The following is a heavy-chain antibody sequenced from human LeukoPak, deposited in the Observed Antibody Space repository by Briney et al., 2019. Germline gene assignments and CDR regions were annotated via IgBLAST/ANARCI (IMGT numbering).Heavy chain of an antibody. V-gene: IGHV3-21*01. CDR3: ARDYCSAASCFYNWFDP. CDR1: GFPFSSYS. J-gene: IGHJ5*02. CDR2: ISSSSSYI. Sequence: GGSLRLSCAASGFPFSSYSMNWVRQAPGKGLEWVSSISSSSSYIYYADSVKGRFTISRDNAKNSLYLQMNSLRAEDTAVYYCARDYCSAASCFYNWFDPWGQGTLVTVSS. D-gene: IGHD2-15*01.